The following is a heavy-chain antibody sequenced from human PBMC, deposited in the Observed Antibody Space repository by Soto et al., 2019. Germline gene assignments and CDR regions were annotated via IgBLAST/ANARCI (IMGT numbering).Heavy chain of an antibody. J-gene: IGHJ6*03. CDR2: ISAYNGNT. CDR1: GYTFTSYG. Sequence: ASVKVSCKASGYTFTSYGISWVRQAPGQGLEWMGWISAYNGNTNYAQKLQGRVTMTTDTSTGTAYMGLRSLRSDDTAVYYCAREGAAMVGYYYYYMDVWGKGTTVTVSS. D-gene: IGHD2-2*01. CDR3: AREGAAMVGYYYYYMDV. V-gene: IGHV1-18*01.